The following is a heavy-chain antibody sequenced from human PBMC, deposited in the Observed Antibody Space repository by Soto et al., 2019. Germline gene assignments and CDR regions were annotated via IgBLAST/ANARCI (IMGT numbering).Heavy chain of an antibody. V-gene: IGHV1-2*02. D-gene: IGHD5-12*01. CDR3: ARGPSVVDKIDH. J-gene: IGHJ4*02. CDR2: INPHSGGT. Sequence: ASVKVSSKAAGYTFTGYYMHWVRQAPGQGLEWMGWINPHSGGTNYAQKFQGRVTMTRXXXXXXAXLXLXRXRSGXTAVYYCARGPSVVDKIDHWGQGTLVTVSS. CDR1: GYTFTGYY.